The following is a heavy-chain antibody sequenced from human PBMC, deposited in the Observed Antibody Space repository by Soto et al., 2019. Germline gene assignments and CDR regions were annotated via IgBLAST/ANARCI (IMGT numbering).Heavy chain of an antibody. CDR1: GGTFSSYA. Sequence: GASVKVSCKASGGTFSSYAISWVRQAPGLGLEWMGGIIPIFGTANYAQKFQGRVTITADESTSTAYMELSSLRSEDTAVYYCARDPYNYYDSSGYRYFDYWGQGTLVTVSS. CDR2: IIPIFGTA. J-gene: IGHJ4*02. V-gene: IGHV1-69*13. D-gene: IGHD3-22*01. CDR3: ARDPYNYYDSSGYRYFDY.